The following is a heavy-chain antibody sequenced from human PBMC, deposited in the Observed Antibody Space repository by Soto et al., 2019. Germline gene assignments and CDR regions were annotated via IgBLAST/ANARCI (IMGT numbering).Heavy chain of an antibody. J-gene: IGHJ4*02. D-gene: IGHD6-6*01. CDR1: GGSISSGGYY. Sequence: QVQLQESGPGLVKPSQTLSLTCTVSGGSISSGGYYWSWIRQHPGKGLEWIGYIYYSGSTYYNPSLKRRVTISVDTSKNQFPLKLSSVTAAYTAVYYCAREDPSIAARPDYWGQGTLVTVSS. V-gene: IGHV4-31*03. CDR2: IYYSGST. CDR3: AREDPSIAARPDY.